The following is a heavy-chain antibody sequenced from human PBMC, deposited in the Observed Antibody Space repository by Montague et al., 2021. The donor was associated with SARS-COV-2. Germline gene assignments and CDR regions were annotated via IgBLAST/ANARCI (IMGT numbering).Heavy chain of an antibody. CDR3: VRDPATGMDV. CDR2: ISATSRTI. J-gene: IGHJ6*02. CDR1: GFTFSDYG. Sequence: SLRLSCAASGFTFSDYGINWVRQASGMGLEWFSYISATSRTIYYADSVKGRFTVSKDNAKNSLYLQMNSLRAEDTALYYCVRDPATGMDVWGLGTMVTVSS. V-gene: IGHV3-48*04.